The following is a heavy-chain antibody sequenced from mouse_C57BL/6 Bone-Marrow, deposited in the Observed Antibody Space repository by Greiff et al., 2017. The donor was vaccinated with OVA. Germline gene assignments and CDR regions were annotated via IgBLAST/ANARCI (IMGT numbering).Heavy chain of an antibody. CDR2: FYPRSGHT. V-gene: IGHV1-81*01. CDR1: GYTFTSYG. Sequence: VQLQQSGAELARPGASVTLSCKASGYTFTSYGLSWVKQRTGPGLEWIGEFYPRSGHTYSNEKFKGKATLTADKSSSTAYMELRSLTSEDSAVYFCARIITTVVDFDYWGQGTTLTVSS. D-gene: IGHD1-1*01. J-gene: IGHJ2*01. CDR3: ARIITTVVDFDY.